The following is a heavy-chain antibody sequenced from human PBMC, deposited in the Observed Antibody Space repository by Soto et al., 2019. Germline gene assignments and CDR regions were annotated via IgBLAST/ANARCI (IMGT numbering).Heavy chain of an antibody. CDR1: GLIFSDVW. D-gene: IGHD1-1*01. J-gene: IGHJ4*02. V-gene: IGHV3-15*01. CDR2: IKTKPDDGTI. CDR3: TTSNLGVDF. Sequence: AGSLRLSCAASGLIFSDVWMTWVRQAPGKGLEWVGRIKTKPDDGTIDYAAPVRGRFTISRDDSKNTLYLQMTSLTPDDTGVYYCTTSNLGVDFWGPGTLVTVSS.